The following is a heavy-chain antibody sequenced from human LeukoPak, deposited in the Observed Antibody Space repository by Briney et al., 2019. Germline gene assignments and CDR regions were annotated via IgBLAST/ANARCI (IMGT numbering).Heavy chain of an antibody. CDR1: GYSFTIYW. J-gene: IGHJ4*02. Sequence: GESLKISCKGSGYSFTIYWIGWVRQMPGKGLEWMGIIYPGDSDTRYSPSFQGQVTFSANKSISTAYLQWSSLKASDTAMYYCARRGSGSYSHYDYWGQGTLVTVSS. V-gene: IGHV5-51*01. CDR3: ARRGSGSYSHYDY. D-gene: IGHD1-26*01. CDR2: IYPGDSDT.